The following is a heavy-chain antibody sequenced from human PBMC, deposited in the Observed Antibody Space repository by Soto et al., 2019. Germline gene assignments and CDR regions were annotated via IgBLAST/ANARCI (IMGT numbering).Heavy chain of an antibody. CDR2: INAGNGNT. D-gene: IGHD3-3*01. CDR1: GYTFTSYA. Sequence: GASVKVSCKASGYTFTSYAMHWVRQAPGQRLEWMGWINAGNGNTKYSQKFQGRVTITRDTSASTAYMELSSLRSEDTAVYYCAREERITIFGGAGWFDPWGQGTLVTVSS. V-gene: IGHV1-3*01. CDR3: AREERITIFGGAGWFDP. J-gene: IGHJ5*02.